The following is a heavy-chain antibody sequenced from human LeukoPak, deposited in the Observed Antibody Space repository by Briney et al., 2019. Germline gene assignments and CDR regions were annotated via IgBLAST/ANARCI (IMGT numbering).Heavy chain of an antibody. V-gene: IGHV3-11*01. D-gene: IGHD4-17*01. CDR1: GFTFSDYY. CDR2: ISSSSNKM. J-gene: IGHJ4*02. CDR3: TTDKLRYSY. Sequence: GGSLRLSCAASGFTFSDYYMSRIRQAPGKGLEWVSYISSSSNKMAYADSVKGRFTISRDNAKNSLYLQMNSLRAEDTAVYFCTTDKLRYSYWGQGTLVTVSS.